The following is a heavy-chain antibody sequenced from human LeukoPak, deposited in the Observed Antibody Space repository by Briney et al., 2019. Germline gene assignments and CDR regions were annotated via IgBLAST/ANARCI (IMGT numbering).Heavy chain of an antibody. V-gene: IGHV5-51*01. Sequence: GESLKISCKGGGYSFTNYWIVWVRQMPGKGLEWMGVIYYDDSETQYSPSFQGQVTMSVDKSISTAYLQWSSLKASDTAMYYCARRDGYGAYDIWGQGTMVTVSS. CDR1: GYSFTNYW. J-gene: IGHJ3*02. D-gene: IGHD5-24*01. CDR3: ARRDGYGAYDI. CDR2: IYYDDSET.